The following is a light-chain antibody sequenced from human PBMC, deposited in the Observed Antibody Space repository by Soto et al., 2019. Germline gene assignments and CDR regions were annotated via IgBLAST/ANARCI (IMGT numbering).Light chain of an antibody. V-gene: IGKV1-5*03. CDR2: KAS. CDR1: QSISNW. Sequence: DIQMTQSPSTLSASVGDRVTITCRASQSISNWLAWYQQKPGKAPKLLIYKASSLESGVPSRFSGSGSGTEFTLTISSLQPDDFATYYCQQYNSYSETFGQGTKVEI. J-gene: IGKJ1*01. CDR3: QQYNSYSET.